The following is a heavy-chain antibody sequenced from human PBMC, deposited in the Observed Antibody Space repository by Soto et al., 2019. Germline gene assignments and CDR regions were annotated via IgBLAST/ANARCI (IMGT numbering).Heavy chain of an antibody. Sequence: ASVKVSCKAAGYTFTSYDINWVRQATGQGLEYLGWMNPNSGNTGYVQKFQGRVTMTWDSSITTAYMELSSLRSEDTAVYFCARGVKYGAYSRWFDPWGQGTLVTVSS. CDR3: ARGVKYGAYSRWFDP. J-gene: IGHJ5*02. CDR1: GYTFTSYD. CDR2: MNPNSGNT. V-gene: IGHV1-8*01. D-gene: IGHD4-17*01.